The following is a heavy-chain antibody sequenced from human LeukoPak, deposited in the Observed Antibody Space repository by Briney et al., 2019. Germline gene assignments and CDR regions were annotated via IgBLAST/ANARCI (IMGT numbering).Heavy chain of an antibody. D-gene: IGHD6-13*01. CDR3: ATYRGSSSSHFDY. V-gene: IGHV1-24*01. J-gene: IGHJ4*02. CDR1: GGTFSSYA. CDR2: FDPEDGET. Sequence: ASVKVSCKASGGTFSSYAISWVRQAPGKGLEWMGGFDPEDGETIYAQKFQGRVTMTEDTSTDTAYMELSSLRSEDTAVYYCATYRGSSSSHFDYWGQGTLVTVSS.